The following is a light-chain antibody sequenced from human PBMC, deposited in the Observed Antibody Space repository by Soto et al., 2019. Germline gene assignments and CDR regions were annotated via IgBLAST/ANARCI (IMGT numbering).Light chain of an antibody. CDR1: QSVRTK. CDR3: QHRSEWPVS. V-gene: IGKV3-11*01. CDR2: DAS. J-gene: IGKJ5*01. Sequence: EIVMTQSPATLSVSPGEGATLSCRASQSVRTKLAWYQQKAGQAPRLLISDASNRATGIPARFSGSGSGTDFTLTISSLEPEDFAVYYCQHRSEWPVSFGQGTRLEIK.